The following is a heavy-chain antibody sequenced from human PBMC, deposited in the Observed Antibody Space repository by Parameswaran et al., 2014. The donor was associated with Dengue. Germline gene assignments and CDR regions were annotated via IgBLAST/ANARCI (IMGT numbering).Heavy chain of an antibody. CDR3: AKGGDGYNYEGAFDI. Sequence: WIRQPPGKGLEWVAVISYDGSNKYYADSVKGRFTISRDNSKNTLYLQMNSLRAEDTAVYYCAKGGDGYNYEGAFDIWGQGTTVTVSS. D-gene: IGHD5-24*01. CDR2: ISYDGSNK. V-gene: IGHV3-30*18. J-gene: IGHJ3*02.